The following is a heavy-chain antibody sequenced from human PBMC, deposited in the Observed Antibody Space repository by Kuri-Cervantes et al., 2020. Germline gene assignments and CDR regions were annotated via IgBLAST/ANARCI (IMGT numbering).Heavy chain of an antibody. V-gene: IGHV3-30-3*01. D-gene: IGHD6-19*01. Sequence: GESLKISCAASGFTFSSYAMHWVRQAPGKGLEWVAVISYDGSNKHYADSVKGRFTISRDNSKNTLYLQMNSLRAEDTAVYYCARPIAVADNYWGQGTLVTVSS. CDR3: ARPIAVADNY. CDR1: GFTFSSYA. J-gene: IGHJ4*02. CDR2: ISYDGSNK.